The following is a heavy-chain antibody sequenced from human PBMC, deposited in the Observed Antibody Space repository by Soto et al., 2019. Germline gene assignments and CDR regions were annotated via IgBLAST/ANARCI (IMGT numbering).Heavy chain of an antibody. D-gene: IGHD6-6*01. CDR3: ARAPSLYGMDV. CDR1: GYTFTSYA. J-gene: IGHJ6*02. V-gene: IGHV1-3*01. Sequence: QVQLVQSGAEVKKPGASVKVSCKASGYTFTSYAMHWVRQAPGQRLEWMGWINAGNGNTKYSQKFQGRDTITRDTSASTAYMELSSLRSEDTAVYYCARAPSLYGMDVWGQGTTVTVSS. CDR2: INAGNGNT.